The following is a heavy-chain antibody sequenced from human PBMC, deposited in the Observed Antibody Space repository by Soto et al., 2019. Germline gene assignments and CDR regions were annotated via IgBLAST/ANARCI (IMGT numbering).Heavy chain of an antibody. Sequence: TLSLTCTVSGGSVTSDEDYWTWIRQSPGKGLEWIGYISNSGSTGYNPSLKTRLSMSVDRSKNQFTLRLTSVTAADTAVYFCATESGSTYGYFDHWGQGTQVTVS. CDR1: GGSVTSDEDY. CDR3: ATESGSTYGYFDH. J-gene: IGHJ4*02. CDR2: ISNSGST. V-gene: IGHV4-30-4*01. D-gene: IGHD5-18*01.